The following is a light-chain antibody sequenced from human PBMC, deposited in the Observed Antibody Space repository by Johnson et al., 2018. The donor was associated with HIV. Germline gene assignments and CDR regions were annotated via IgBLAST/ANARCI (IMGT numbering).Light chain of an antibody. CDR3: GTWDSSLSAGGV. Sequence: QSVLTQPPSVSAAPGQKVTISCSGSTSTIGNNYVSWYQVLPGTAPKLLIYENDKRPSGIPDRFSGSKSGTSATLGITGLQTGDEADYYCGTWDSSLSAGGVFGTGTKVTVL. J-gene: IGLJ1*01. V-gene: IGLV1-51*02. CDR2: END. CDR1: TSTIGNNY.